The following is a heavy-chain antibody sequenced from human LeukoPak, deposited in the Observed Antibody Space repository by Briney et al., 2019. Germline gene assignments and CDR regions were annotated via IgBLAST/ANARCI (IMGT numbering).Heavy chain of an antibody. V-gene: IGHV1-18*04. D-gene: IGHD6-13*01. CDR3: ARDRWQQLGPDYGMDV. J-gene: IGHJ6*04. CDR1: GYTFTSYG. Sequence: ASVKVSCKASGYTFTSYGISGVRQAPGQGLEWMGWISAYNGNTNYAQKLQGRVTMTTDTSTSTAYMELRSLRSDDTAVYYCARDRWQQLGPDYGMDVWGKGTTVTVSS. CDR2: ISAYNGNT.